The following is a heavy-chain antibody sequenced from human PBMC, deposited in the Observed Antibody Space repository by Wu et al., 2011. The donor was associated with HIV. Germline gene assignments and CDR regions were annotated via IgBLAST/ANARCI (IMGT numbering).Heavy chain of an antibody. CDR1: GGTFSSYG. D-gene: IGHD3-22*01. CDR3: ARGIPYYYDSSGYSSTPYYFDY. Sequence: VQLVQSGAEVKKPGSSVKVYCKASGGTFSSYGISWVRQAPGQGPEWMGGIIPIFGTANYAQKFQGRVTITTDESTSTAYMELSSLRSEDTAVYYCARGIPYYYDSSGYSSTPYYFDYWGQGTLVTVSS. J-gene: IGHJ4*02. CDR2: IIPIFGTA. V-gene: IGHV1-69*05.